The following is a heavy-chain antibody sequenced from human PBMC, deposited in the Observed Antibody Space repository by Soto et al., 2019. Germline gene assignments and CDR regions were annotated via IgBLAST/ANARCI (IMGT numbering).Heavy chain of an antibody. J-gene: IGHJ5*02. D-gene: IGHD2-15*01. Sequence: QEQLVQSGAEVKKPGASVKVSCKTSGYTFTDYDINWVRQATGQGLEWIGWMNPNSGETGCAQKFQGRVPMSRSASLSTAYLELSSLRSEATAVYYCARVAVAARTRWYIWFDPWGQGTLVTVSS. CDR2: MNPNSGET. CDR3: ARVAVAARTRWYIWFDP. V-gene: IGHV1-8*01. CDR1: GYTFTDYD.